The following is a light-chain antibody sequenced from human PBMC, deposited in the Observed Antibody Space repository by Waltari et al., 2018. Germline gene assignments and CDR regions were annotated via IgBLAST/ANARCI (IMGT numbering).Light chain of an antibody. J-gene: IGKJ1*01. CDR3: QQYYFTPPRT. CDR1: QDISNY. Sequence: IQITQSPSSLSATVINSVTITSRASQDISNYLAWYQQKAGKAPTLLLSAASRLASGVPSRFLGSGTGTHFTLTNIRMLTDDFATYYCQQYYFTPPRTFGQGPQVELK. V-gene: IGKV1-NL1*01. CDR2: AAS.